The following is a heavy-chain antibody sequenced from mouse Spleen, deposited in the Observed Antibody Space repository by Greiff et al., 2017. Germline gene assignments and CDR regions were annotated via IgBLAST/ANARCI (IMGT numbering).Heavy chain of an antibody. CDR1: GFTFSSYG. D-gene: IGHD4-1*02. V-gene: IGHV5-6*01. CDR3: AKHQLGRAMDY. J-gene: IGHJ4*01. Sequence: EVKLVESGGDLVKPGGSLKLSCAASGFTFSSYGMSWVRQTPDKRLEWVATISSGGSYTYYPDSVKGRFTISRDNAKNTLYLQMSSLKSEDTAMCYCAKHQLGRAMDYWGQGTSVTVSS. CDR2: ISSGGSYT.